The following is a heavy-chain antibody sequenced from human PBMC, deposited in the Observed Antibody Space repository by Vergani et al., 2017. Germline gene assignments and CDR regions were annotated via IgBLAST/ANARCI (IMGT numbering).Heavy chain of an antibody. CDR1: GGSISSSSYY. V-gene: IGHV4-39*07. Sequence: QLQLQESGPGLVKPSETLSLTCTVSGGSISSSSYYWGWIRQPPGKGLEWIGEINHSGSTNYNPSLKSRVTMSVDTSKNQFSLKLSSVTAADTAVYYCARGPRYCSSTSCNYYYYMDVWGKGTTVTVSS. CDR2: INHSGST. CDR3: ARGPRYCSSTSCNYYYYMDV. D-gene: IGHD2-2*01. J-gene: IGHJ6*03.